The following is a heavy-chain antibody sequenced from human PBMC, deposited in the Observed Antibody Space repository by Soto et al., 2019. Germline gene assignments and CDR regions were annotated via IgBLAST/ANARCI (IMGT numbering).Heavy chain of an antibody. D-gene: IGHD2-2*01. V-gene: IGHV4-4*07. CDR1: GVSIRSYY. CDR2: IYPSGDT. CDR3: ARDLIYQVPHY. J-gene: IGHJ4*02. Sequence: PWETLSLTCTVSGVSIRSYYLSWIRQPAGKRLEWIGRIYPSGDTNYNPSLKSRVTMSVDTSKNQFSLRLSSVTAADTAVYYCARDLIYQVPHYWGQGTLVTVSS.